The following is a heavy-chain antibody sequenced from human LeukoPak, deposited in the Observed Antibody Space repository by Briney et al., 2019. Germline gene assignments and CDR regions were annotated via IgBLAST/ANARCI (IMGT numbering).Heavy chain of an antibody. Sequence: SETLSLTCIVSGGSISSSSYYWGWIRQPPGKGLEWIGSIYYSGSTYYNPSLKSRVTTSVDTSKNQFSLKLSSVTAAVTAVYYCARQGYTYYYDSSGYYPFDYWGQGTLVTVSS. D-gene: IGHD3-22*01. CDR1: GGSISSSSYY. V-gene: IGHV4-39*01. CDR3: ARQGYTYYYDSSGYYPFDY. CDR2: IYYSGST. J-gene: IGHJ4*02.